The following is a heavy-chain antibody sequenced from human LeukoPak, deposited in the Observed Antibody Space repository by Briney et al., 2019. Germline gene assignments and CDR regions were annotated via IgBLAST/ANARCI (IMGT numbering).Heavy chain of an antibody. D-gene: IGHD2-2*01. CDR1: GFTFSSYG. CDR2: IWYDGSNK. J-gene: IGHJ4*02. V-gene: IGHV3-33*01. CDR3: ARDGEDCSSTSCYPDY. Sequence: GGSLRLSCAASGFTFSSYGMHWVRQAPGKGLEWVAVIWYDGSNKYYADSVKGRFTIPRDNSKNTLYLQMNSLRAEDTAVYYCARDGEDCSSTSCYPDYWGQGTLVTVSS.